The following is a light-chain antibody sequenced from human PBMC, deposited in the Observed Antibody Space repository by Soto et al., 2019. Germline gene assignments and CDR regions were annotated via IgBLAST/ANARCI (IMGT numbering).Light chain of an antibody. CDR1: QSVSSTY. V-gene: IGKV3-20*01. CDR2: GAS. J-gene: IGKJ1*01. Sequence: ETVLTQSPGTLSLSPGERATLSCRASQSVSSTYLISYQQKPGQAPRLIIYGASSRATGVPDRFSGGGSWTDFTLTISRLEPEDFAVYYCQHFFNSLTWTFGQGTKVEIK. CDR3: QHFFNSLTWT.